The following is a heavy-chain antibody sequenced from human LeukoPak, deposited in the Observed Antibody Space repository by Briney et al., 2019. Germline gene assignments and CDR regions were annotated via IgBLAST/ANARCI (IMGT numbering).Heavy chain of an antibody. CDR3: AKADSYSSSSAFDY. CDR2: ISGSGGST. CDR1: GFTFSSHA. Sequence: GGSLRLSCAASGFTFSSHAMSWVRQAPGKGLEWVSAISGSGGSTYYADSVKGRFTISRDNSKNTLYLQMNSLRAEDTAVYYCAKADSYSSSSAFDYWGQGTLVTVSS. D-gene: IGHD6-6*01. J-gene: IGHJ4*02. V-gene: IGHV3-23*01.